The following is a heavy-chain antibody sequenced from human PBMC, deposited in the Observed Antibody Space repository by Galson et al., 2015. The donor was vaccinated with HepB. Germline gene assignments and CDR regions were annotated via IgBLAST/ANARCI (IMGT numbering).Heavy chain of an antibody. CDR1: GYTFTDYW. CDR2: IYPGDSDT. D-gene: IGHD1-26*01. V-gene: IGHV5-51*01. CDR3: ARRARGVGTTAAEYFDL. Sequence: QSGAEVKKPGESLKISCKGSGYTFTDYWIAWVRQMPGKGLEWMGIIYPGDSDTRYSPSFQGQVTISADKSISTAYLQWSSLKASDTAMFYCARRARGVGTTAAEYFDLWGRGTLVTVSS. J-gene: IGHJ2*01.